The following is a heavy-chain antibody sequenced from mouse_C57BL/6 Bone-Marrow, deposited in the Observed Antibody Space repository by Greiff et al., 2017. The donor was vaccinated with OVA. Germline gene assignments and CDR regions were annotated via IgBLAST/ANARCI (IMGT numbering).Heavy chain of an antibody. Sequence: DVKLQESGPELVKPGASVKISCKASGYSFTGYYMHWVKQSSEKSLEWIGEINPSTGGTSYNQKFKGKATLTVDKSSSTAYMQLKSLTSEDSAVYYCANYYGSSYWGQGTTLTVSS. CDR2: INPSTGGT. D-gene: IGHD1-1*01. CDR1: GYSFTGYY. CDR3: ANYYGSSY. J-gene: IGHJ2*01. V-gene: IGHV1-43*01.